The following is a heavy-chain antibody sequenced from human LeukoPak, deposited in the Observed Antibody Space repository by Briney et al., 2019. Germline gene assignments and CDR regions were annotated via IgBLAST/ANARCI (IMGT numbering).Heavy chain of an antibody. Sequence: GGSLRLSCAASGFTFSDYYMSWIRQAPGKGLEWVSYISSSSSYTNYADSVKGRFTISRDNAKNSLYLQMSSLRAEDTAVYYCARTGSGIQLWFPEVDYWGQGTLVTVSS. V-gene: IGHV3-11*06. D-gene: IGHD5-18*01. J-gene: IGHJ4*02. CDR2: ISSSSSYT. CDR1: GFTFSDYY. CDR3: ARTGSGIQLWFPEVDY.